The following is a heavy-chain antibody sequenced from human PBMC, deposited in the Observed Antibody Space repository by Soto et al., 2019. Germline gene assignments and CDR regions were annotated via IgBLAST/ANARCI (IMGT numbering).Heavy chain of an antibody. V-gene: IGHV1-2*02. CDR2: INPNSGGT. D-gene: IGHD3-16*02. CDR3: ARALTLYDYVWGSYRTNWFDP. CDR1: GYTFTGYD. J-gene: IGHJ5*02. Sequence: ASVKVSCKASGYTFTGYDMHWVRQAPGQGLEWMGWINPNSGGTNYAQKFQGRVTMTRDTSISTAYMELSRLRSDDTAVYYCARALTLYDYVWGSYRTNWFDPWGQGTLVTVSS.